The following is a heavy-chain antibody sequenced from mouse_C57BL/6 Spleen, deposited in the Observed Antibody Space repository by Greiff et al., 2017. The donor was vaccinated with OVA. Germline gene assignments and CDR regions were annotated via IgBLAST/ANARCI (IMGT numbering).Heavy chain of an antibody. J-gene: IGHJ3*01. V-gene: IGHV1-20*01. D-gene: IGHD2-2*01. CDR2: INPYNGDT. CDR3: ARSYGYVLFAY. CDR1: GYSFTGYF. Sequence: VQLQQSGPELVKPGDSVKISCKASGYSFTGYFMNWVMQSHGKSLEWIGRINPYNGDTFYNQKFKGKATLTVDKSSSTALMELRSLTSEDSAVYYCARSYGYVLFAYWGQGTLVTVSA.